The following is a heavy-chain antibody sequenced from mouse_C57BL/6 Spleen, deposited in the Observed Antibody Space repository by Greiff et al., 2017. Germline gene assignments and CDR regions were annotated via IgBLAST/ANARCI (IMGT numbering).Heavy chain of an antibody. CDR2: IDPETGGT. CDR3: TRGNYYGSSSAWFAY. V-gene: IGHV1-15*01. D-gene: IGHD1-1*01. Sequence: VQLQQSGAELVRPGASVTLSCKASGYTFTDYEMHWVKQTPVHGLEWIGAIDPETGGTAYNQKFKGKAILTADKSSSTAYMELRSRTSEDSAVYYCTRGNYYGSSSAWFAYWGQGTLVTVSA. CDR1: GYTFTDYE. J-gene: IGHJ3*01.